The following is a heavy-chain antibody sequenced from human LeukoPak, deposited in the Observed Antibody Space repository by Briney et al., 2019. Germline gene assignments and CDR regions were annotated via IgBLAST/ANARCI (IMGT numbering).Heavy chain of an antibody. CDR2: IKQDGSEK. CDR3: ARSGNYFDS. CDR1: GFTFSGYW. J-gene: IGHJ4*02. V-gene: IGHV3-7*01. D-gene: IGHD1-26*01. Sequence: GGSLRLSCAASGFTFSGYWMTWLRQAPGKGLEWLANIKQDGSEKNYVASEKGRFTISRDNAKNSLYLQVNSLRAEDTAVYYFARSGNYFDSWGQGTLVTVSS.